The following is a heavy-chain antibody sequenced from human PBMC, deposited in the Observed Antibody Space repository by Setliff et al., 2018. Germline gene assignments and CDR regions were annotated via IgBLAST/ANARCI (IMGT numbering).Heavy chain of an antibody. V-gene: IGHV1-3*01. J-gene: IGHJ5*02. Sequence: ASVKVSCKASGYTFTSYGVHWVRQAPGQRLEWMGWINAANGNTNYSQKFQGRVTITRDTSASTVYMELSSLRYDDTAVYYCARFDYSDSGGYYYVWLDPWGQGTLVTVSS. CDR3: ARFDYSDSGGYYYVWLDP. CDR1: GYTFTSYG. D-gene: IGHD3-22*01. CDR2: INAANGNT.